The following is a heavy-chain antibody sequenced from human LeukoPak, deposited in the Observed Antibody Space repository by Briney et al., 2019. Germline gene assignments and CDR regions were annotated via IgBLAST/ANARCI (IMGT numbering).Heavy chain of an antibody. D-gene: IGHD7-27*01. V-gene: IGHV4-34*01. CDR3: ARAPTGAVNYYGMDV. Sequence: PSETLSLTCAVYGGSFSGYYWSWIRQPPGKGLEWIGEINHSGSTNYNPSLKSRVTISVDTSKNQFSLKLSSVTAADTAVYYCARAPTGAVNYYGMDVWGQGTTVTVSS. J-gene: IGHJ6*02. CDR1: GGSFSGYY. CDR2: INHSGST.